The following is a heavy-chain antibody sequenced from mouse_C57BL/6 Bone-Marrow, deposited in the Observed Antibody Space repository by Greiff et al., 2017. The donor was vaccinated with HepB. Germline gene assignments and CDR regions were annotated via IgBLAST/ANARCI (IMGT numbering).Heavy chain of an antibody. CDR3: ARRGYYYGSSYCFDY. V-gene: IGHV5-6*01. J-gene: IGHJ2*01. CDR2: ISSGGSYT. D-gene: IGHD1-1*01. Sequence: DVHLVESGGDLVKPGGSLKLSCAASGFTFSSYGMSWVRQTPDKRLEWVATISSGGSYTYYPDSVKGRFTISRDNAKNTLYLQMSSLKSEDTAMYYCARRGYYYGSSYCFDYWGQGTTLTVSS. CDR1: GFTFSSYG.